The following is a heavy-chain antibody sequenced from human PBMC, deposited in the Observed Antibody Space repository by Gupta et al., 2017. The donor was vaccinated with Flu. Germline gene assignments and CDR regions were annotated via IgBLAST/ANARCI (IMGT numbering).Heavy chain of an antibody. CDR1: GGSFSGYY. J-gene: IGHJ4*02. D-gene: IGHD5-18*01. CDR2: INHSGST. Sequence: QVQLQQWGAGLLKPSETLSLTCAVYGGSFSGYYWSWIRQPPGKGLEWIGEINHSGSTNYNPSLKSRVTISVDTSKNQFSLKLSSVTAADTAVYYCARIQLWFTGVDYWGQGTLVTVSS. CDR3: ARIQLWFTGVDY. V-gene: IGHV4-34*01.